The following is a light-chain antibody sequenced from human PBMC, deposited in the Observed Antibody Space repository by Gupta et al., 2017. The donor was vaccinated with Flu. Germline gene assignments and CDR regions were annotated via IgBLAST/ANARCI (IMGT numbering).Light chain of an antibody. CDR2: AAS. Sequence: PSFLSASVGDRVTITCRASQGINSYLAWYQQKPGKAPKLLIYAASTLQSGVPSRFSGSGSGTEFTLTISSLQPEDFATYFCQQLNDYPITFGQGTRLEIK. V-gene: IGKV1-9*01. CDR3: QQLNDYPIT. J-gene: IGKJ5*01. CDR1: QGINSY.